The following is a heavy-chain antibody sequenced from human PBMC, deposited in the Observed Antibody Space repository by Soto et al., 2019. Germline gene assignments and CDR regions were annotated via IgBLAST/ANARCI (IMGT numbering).Heavy chain of an antibody. CDR2: TNAGNGNT. J-gene: IGHJ6*02. V-gene: IGHV1-3*05. CDR3: ARDPSYYGMDV. CDR1: GYTFTSYA. Sequence: QVQLVQSGAEEKKPGASVKGSCKASGYTFTSYAMHWVRQAPVQRLEWMGWTNAGNGNTKYSQKFQARVTITRDTSASTAYMELSSLRSEDTAVYYCARDPSYYGMDVWGQGTTVTVSS.